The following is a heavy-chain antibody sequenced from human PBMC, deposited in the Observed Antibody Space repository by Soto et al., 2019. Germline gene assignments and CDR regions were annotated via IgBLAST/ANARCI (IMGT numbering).Heavy chain of an antibody. J-gene: IGHJ4*02. CDR3: ARAQAYYYDSSGD. CDR1: GGTFSSYT. D-gene: IGHD3-22*01. Sequence: QVQLVQSGAEVKKPGSSVKVSCKASGGTFSSYTISWVRQAPGQGLEWMGRIIPILGIANYAQKFQGRVTITADKSTSTAYMELSSLRSEDTAVYYCARAQAYYYDSSGDWGQGTLVTVSS. CDR2: IIPILGIA. V-gene: IGHV1-69*02.